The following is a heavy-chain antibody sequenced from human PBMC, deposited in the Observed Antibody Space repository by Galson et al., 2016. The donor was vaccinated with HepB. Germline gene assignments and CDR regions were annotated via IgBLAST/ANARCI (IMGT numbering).Heavy chain of an antibody. CDR3: AKNRVRLAVTGTPLDY. CDR2: ISYDGDYK. V-gene: IGHV3-30*18. D-gene: IGHD3-10*01. Sequence: SLRLSCAASGFIFNKYGMQWVRQAPGKGLEWVTAISYDGDYKYYVDSVKGRFTVSRDNAKNMVYLQMNSLRVEDTAMYYCAKNRVRLAVTGTPLDYWGQGTLVGVSS. CDR1: GFIFNKYG. J-gene: IGHJ4*02.